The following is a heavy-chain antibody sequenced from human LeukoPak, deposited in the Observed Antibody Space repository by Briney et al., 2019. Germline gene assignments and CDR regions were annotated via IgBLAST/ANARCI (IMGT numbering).Heavy chain of an antibody. CDR2: IYSGGST. CDR3: AKDQGSGLGSYSWGYFDY. J-gene: IGHJ4*02. V-gene: IGHV3-53*01. Sequence: SGGSLRLSCAASGFTVSSNYMSWVRQAPGKGLEWVSVIYSGGSTYYADSVKGRFTISRDNSKNTLYLQMNSLRAEDTAVYYCAKDQGSGLGSYSWGYFDYWGQGTLVTVSS. CDR1: GFTVSSNY. D-gene: IGHD3-10*01.